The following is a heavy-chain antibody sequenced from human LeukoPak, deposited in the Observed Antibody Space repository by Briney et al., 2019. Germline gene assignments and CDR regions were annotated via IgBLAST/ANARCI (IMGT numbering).Heavy chain of an antibody. CDR2: ISGSGGST. D-gene: IGHD2-15*01. J-gene: IGHJ4*02. Sequence: PGGTLRLSCAASGFTFSSYAMSWVRQAPGKGLEWVSAISGSGGSTYYADSVKGRFTISRDNSKNTLYLQMNSLRVEDTAVYYCAKDTGVVVALDSWGQGTQVTVSS. V-gene: IGHV3-23*01. CDR3: AKDTGVVVALDS. CDR1: GFTFSSYA.